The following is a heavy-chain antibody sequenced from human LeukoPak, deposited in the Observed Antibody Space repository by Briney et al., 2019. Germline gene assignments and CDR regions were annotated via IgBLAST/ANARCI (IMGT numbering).Heavy chain of an antibody. Sequence: PSETLSLTCAVYGGAFSGYHWNWIRQAPGKGLEWIGEINDRGITNCNPSLKSRVTISVDPSKKQFSLQLRSLTAADTAVYYCARWEGGSYYDFDYWGQGTLVTVSS. CDR1: GGAFSGYH. J-gene: IGHJ4*02. D-gene: IGHD1-26*01. CDR3: ARWEGGSYYDFDY. V-gene: IGHV4-34*01. CDR2: INDRGIT.